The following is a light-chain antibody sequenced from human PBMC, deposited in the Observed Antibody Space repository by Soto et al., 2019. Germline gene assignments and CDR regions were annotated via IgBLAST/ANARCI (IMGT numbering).Light chain of an antibody. Sequence: DIQMTQSPSTLSASVGDRFTVTGLASQSISSWLAWYQQKPGKAPKLLIYKASSLESGVPSRLSGSGSGTDFTLTISSLQPEDFATYYCQQSYSTSWTFGQGTKVDIK. CDR1: QSISSW. V-gene: IGKV1-5*03. CDR3: QQSYSTSWT. CDR2: KAS. J-gene: IGKJ1*01.